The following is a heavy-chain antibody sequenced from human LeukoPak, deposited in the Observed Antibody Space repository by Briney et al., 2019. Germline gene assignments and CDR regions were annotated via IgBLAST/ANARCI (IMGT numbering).Heavy chain of an antibody. CDR2: ISSSSSYI. Sequence: GRSLRLSCAASGFTFSSYSMNWVRQAPGKGLEWVSSISSSSSYIYYADSVKGRFTISRDNAKNSLYLQMNSLRAEDTAVYYCARRRDIVVVPAASPYYYYGMDVWGQGTTVTVSS. CDR1: GFTFSSYS. V-gene: IGHV3-21*01. D-gene: IGHD2-2*01. J-gene: IGHJ6*02. CDR3: ARRRDIVVVPAASPYYYYGMDV.